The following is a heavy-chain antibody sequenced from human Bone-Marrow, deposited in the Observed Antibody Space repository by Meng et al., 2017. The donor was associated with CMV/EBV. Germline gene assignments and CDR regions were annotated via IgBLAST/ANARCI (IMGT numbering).Heavy chain of an antibody. CDR1: GFTFSSYA. V-gene: IGHV3-23*04. Sequence: EVQLVESGGGLVQPGGSLRLPCAASGFTFSSYAMSWVRQAPGKGLGWVSAISGSGGSTYYADSVKGRFTISRDNSKNTLYLQMNSLRAEDTAVYYCAKDPARGWYFDLWGRGTLVTVSS. D-gene: IGHD6-6*01. J-gene: IGHJ2*01. CDR3: AKDPARGWYFDL. CDR2: ISGSGGST.